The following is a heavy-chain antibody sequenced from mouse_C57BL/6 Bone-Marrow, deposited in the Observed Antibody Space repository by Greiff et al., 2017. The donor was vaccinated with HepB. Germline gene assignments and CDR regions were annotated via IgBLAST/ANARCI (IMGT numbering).Heavy chain of an antibody. V-gene: IGHV1-18*01. CDR1: GYTFTDYN. CDR2: INPNNGGT. J-gene: IGHJ3*01. CDR3: ARLTGSSWFAY. D-gene: IGHD4-1*01. Sequence: EVQLQQSGPELVKPGASVKIPCKASGYTFTDYNMDWVKQSHGKSLEWIGDINPNNGGTIYNQKFKGKATLTVDKSSSTAYMELRSLTSEDTAVYYCARLTGSSWFAYWGQGTLVTVSA.